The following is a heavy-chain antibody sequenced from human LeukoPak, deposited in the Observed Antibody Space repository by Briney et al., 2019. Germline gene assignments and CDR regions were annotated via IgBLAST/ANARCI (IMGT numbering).Heavy chain of an antibody. V-gene: IGHV4-4*07. CDR3: ARGFYSSGWYGTNYYYYYGMDV. J-gene: IGHJ6*02. CDR2: IYTSGRT. D-gene: IGHD6-19*01. CDR1: GGSISSYY. Sequence: SETLSLTCTVSGGSISSYYWSWIRQPAGEGLEWIGRIYTSGRTNYNPSLKSRVTMSVDTSKNQFSLKLSSVTAADTAVYYCARGFYSSGWYGTNYYYYYGMDVWGQGTTVTVSS.